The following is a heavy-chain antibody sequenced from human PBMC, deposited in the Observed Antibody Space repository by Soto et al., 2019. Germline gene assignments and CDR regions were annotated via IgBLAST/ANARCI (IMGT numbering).Heavy chain of an antibody. J-gene: IGHJ4*02. CDR2: IPYDGNNV. D-gene: IGHD2-8*01. Sequence: QVQLVESGGGVVQPGRSLRLSCAASGFTLSNYAMHWVRQAPGKGLEWVALIPYDGNNVYYADSVRGRFTISRDTSNNMLFLQVNSLRPEDTAVYFCARGPSNGDYGKYVDYWGQGTLVTVSS. CDR3: ARGPSNGDYGKYVDY. CDR1: GFTLSNYA. V-gene: IGHV3-30-3*01.